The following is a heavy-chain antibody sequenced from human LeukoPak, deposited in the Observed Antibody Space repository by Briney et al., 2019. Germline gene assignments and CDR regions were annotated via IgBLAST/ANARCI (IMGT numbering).Heavy chain of an antibody. CDR2: IYPGDSDT. D-gene: IGHD5-18*01. CDR1: GYTFTSYW. CDR3: ARPGVANTDYSHYYGMDV. Sequence: GESLKISCKGSGYTFTSYWIGWVRQMPGKGLEWMGIIYPGDSDTRYSPSFQGQVTISADKSISTAYLQWSSLKASDTAMYYCARPGVANTDYSHYYGMDVRGPRTTVTASS. J-gene: IGHJ6*02. V-gene: IGHV5-51*01.